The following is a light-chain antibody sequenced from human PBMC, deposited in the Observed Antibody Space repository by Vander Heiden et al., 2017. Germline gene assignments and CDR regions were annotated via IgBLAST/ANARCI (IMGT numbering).Light chain of an antibody. CDR1: SSNIGRSY. CDR2: ENN. Sequence: QPVLTQPPSVSGTPGPRVTISCSGSSSNIGRSYVYWYRQLPGTAPKRLIYENNQRPSGVPDRFSGSKSGTSASLAISGLRSEDEADYYCAAWDDGLSGPTFGGGTKLTVL. J-gene: IGLJ2*01. V-gene: IGLV1-47*01. CDR3: AAWDDGLSGPT.